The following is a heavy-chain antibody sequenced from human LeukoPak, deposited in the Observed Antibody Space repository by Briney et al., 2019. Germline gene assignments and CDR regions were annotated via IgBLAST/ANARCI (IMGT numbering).Heavy chain of an antibody. J-gene: IGHJ3*02. CDR3: ARPYYDSSGYKPDAFDI. CDR2: IYPGDSDT. CDR1: GYSFTSYW. Sequence: GESLKISCKGSGYSFTSYWIGWVRQMPVKGLEWMGIIYPGDSDTRYSPSFQGQVTISADKSISTAYLQWSSLKASDTAMYYCARPYYDSSGYKPDAFDIWGQGTMVTVSS. V-gene: IGHV5-51*01. D-gene: IGHD3-22*01.